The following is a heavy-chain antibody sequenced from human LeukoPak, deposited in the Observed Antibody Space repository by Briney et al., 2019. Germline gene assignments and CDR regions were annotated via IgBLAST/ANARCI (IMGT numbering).Heavy chain of an antibody. CDR2: ISSSGSTI. D-gene: IGHD3-3*01. CDR3: ARDYDFWSGYFGNWFDP. CDR1: GFTFSDYY. V-gene: IGHV3-11*01. J-gene: IGHJ5*02. Sequence: GGSLRLSCAASGFTFSDYYMSWIRQAPGKGLEWVSYISSSGSTIYYADSVKGRFTISRDNAENSLYLQMNSLRAEDTAVYYCARDYDFWSGYFGNWFDPWGQGTLVTVSS.